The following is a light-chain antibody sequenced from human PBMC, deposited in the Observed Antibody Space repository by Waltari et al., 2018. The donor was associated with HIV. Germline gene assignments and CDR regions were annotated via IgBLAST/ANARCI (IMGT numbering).Light chain of an antibody. CDR2: WAS. Sequence: DIVTTQSLDSLVVSLGERATIICKSSTTILYSSNNKNSVAWYQQKPGQPPKLRIYWASTRESGVPDRFSGSESGSDFTLTISSLQAEDVAVYYCQQYYDTPQTFGQGTKVEIK. CDR3: QQYYDTPQT. J-gene: IGKJ1*01. V-gene: IGKV4-1*01. CDR1: TTILYSSNNKNS.